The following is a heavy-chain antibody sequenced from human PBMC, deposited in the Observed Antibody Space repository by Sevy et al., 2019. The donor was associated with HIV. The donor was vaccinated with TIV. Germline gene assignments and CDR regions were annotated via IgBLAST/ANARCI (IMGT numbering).Heavy chain of an antibody. CDR1: GFTFSDYV. D-gene: IGHD3-3*01. J-gene: IGHJ6*02. CDR3: ARDKTILEGRYGMDV. V-gene: IGHV3-21*01. Sequence: GGSLRLSCAASGFTFSDYVINWVRQAPGKGLEWVSSITSGSSYIFYADSVKGRFTVSRDNAKNSLYLQMNSLRAEDTAVYYCARDKTILEGRYGMDVWGQGTTVTVSS. CDR2: ITSGSSYI.